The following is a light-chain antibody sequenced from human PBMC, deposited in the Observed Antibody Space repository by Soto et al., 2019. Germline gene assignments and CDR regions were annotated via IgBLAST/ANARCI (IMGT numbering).Light chain of an antibody. CDR2: GAS. Sequence: EIVLTQSPGTLSLSPGARGTLSCRASQSVSSSYLAWYQQKPGQAPRLLIYGASSRATGIPDRFSGSGSGTDFTLTISRLEPEDFAVYYCQLYGSSPRTFGQGTKVEIK. CDR3: QLYGSSPRT. V-gene: IGKV3-20*01. J-gene: IGKJ1*01. CDR1: QSVSSSY.